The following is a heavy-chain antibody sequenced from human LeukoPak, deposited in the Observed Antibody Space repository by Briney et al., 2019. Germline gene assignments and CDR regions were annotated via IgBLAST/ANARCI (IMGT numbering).Heavy chain of an antibody. CDR1: GFTFSSYS. CDR3: AKANRTSGYYVDY. J-gene: IGHJ4*02. D-gene: IGHD3-22*01. Sequence: GGSLSLSCVASGFTFSSYSMNWVRQAPGKGLEWVSSISSSSYIYYADSVKGRFTISRDNSKNTLYLQMNSLRAEDTAVYYCAKANRTSGYYVDYWGQGTLVTVSS. V-gene: IGHV3-21*04. CDR2: ISSSSYI.